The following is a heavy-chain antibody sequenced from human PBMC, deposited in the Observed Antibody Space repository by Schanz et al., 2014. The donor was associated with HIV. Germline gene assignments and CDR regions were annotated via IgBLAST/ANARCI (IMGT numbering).Heavy chain of an antibody. J-gene: IGHJ5*01. CDR3: AKSGQLVTKHYWFDS. V-gene: IGHV4-4*07. Sequence: QVLLQESGPRLMKPSETVSLTCTVSSGSIRTYHWHWIRQSAGKRLEWIGRVSGSGSTDHNPSLKGRVPMSVHPSNTLFPLKLKSVTAADTAVYYCAKSGQLVTKHYWFDSWGQGTLVIVSS. CDR1: SGSIRTYH. CDR2: VSGSGST. D-gene: IGHD6-6*01.